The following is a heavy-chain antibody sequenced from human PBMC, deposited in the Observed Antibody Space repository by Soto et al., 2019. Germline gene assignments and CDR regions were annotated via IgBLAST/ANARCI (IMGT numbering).Heavy chain of an antibody. D-gene: IGHD6-13*01. CDR2: ISYDGSNK. Sequence: QVQLVESGGGVVQPGRSPRLSCAASGFTFSRYAMHWVRQAPGKGLEWVAAISYDGSNKYYADSVKGRFTISRDNSKNTLYLQMNSLRAEDTAVYYCARDSRWYTYYYGMDVWGQGTTVTVSS. J-gene: IGHJ6*02. CDR1: GFTFSRYA. V-gene: IGHV3-30-3*01. CDR3: ARDSRWYTYYYGMDV.